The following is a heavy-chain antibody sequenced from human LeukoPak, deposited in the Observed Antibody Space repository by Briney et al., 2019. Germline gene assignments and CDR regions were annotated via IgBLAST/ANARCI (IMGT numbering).Heavy chain of an antibody. CDR2: ISGSGGRT. CDR3: ARDWSILSFQH. V-gene: IGHV3-23*01. CDR1: GFTFSSYA. Sequence: GGSLRLSCAASGFTFSSYAMSWVRQAPGKGLEWVSAISGSGGRTYYADSVKGRFTISRDSSKNTLYLQMNSLRAEDTAVYYCARDWSILSFQHWGQGTLVTVSS. J-gene: IGHJ1*01. D-gene: IGHD2/OR15-2a*01.